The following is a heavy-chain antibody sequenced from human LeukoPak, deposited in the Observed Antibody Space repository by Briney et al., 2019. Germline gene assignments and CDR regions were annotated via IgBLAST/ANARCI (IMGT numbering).Heavy chain of an antibody. Sequence: GGSLRLSCAASGFTFDDYGMNWVRQAPGKGLEWVSGINWNGGSTGYADSVKGRFTISRDNAKNSVDLQMNSLRVEDTAVYYCARDGSSSWYLYYFDYWGQGTLVTVSS. J-gene: IGHJ4*02. V-gene: IGHV3-20*04. CDR3: ARDGSSSWYLYYFDY. CDR1: GFTFDDYG. CDR2: INWNGGST. D-gene: IGHD6-13*01.